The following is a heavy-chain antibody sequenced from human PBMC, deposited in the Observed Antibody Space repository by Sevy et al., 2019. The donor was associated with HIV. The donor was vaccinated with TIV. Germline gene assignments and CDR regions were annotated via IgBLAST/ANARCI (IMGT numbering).Heavy chain of an antibody. CDR1: GFTLSNYW. J-gene: IGHJ6*02. Sequence: GGSLRLSCAASGFTLSNYWMSWVRQPLGKGLEWLAQIKEDGSIKYYVDSVKGRFTISRDNAKNSLYLQLNSLRAEDTAVYYCVRDASSGCATDYNYGMDVWGQGSTVTVSS. CDR3: VRDASSGCATDYNYGMDV. CDR2: IKEDGSIK. D-gene: IGHD3-22*01. V-gene: IGHV3-7*01.